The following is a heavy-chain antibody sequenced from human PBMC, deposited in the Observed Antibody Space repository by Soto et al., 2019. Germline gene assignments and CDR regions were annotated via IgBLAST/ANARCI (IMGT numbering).Heavy chain of an antibody. V-gene: IGHV1-3*01. CDR1: GCTFIDYG. Sequence: ASVKVSCKPSGCTFIDYGIHWLRQAPGQSLEWMGWIHAGNGHTRYSEKLQGRVTISRDNSMNTLYLQMNTLRAEDTAVYYCAKVSSAWYAGFFDLWGQGTLVTVSS. D-gene: IGHD2-8*01. CDR2: IHAGNGHT. J-gene: IGHJ4*02. CDR3: AKVSSAWYAGFFDL.